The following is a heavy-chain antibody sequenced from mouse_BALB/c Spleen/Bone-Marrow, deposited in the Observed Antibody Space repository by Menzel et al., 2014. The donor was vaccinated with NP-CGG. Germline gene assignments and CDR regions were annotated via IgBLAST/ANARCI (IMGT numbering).Heavy chain of an antibody. D-gene: IGHD4-1*01. CDR3: ARLGCDY. V-gene: IGHV1S29*02. Sequence: VQLKDSGPELVKPGASVKISCKASGYTFTDYNMHWVKQSHGKSLEWIGYIYPYNGGTGYNQKFKSKATLTVDNSSSTDYMAPRGLTAEYSAVYYCARLGCDYWGQGTTLTVSS. J-gene: IGHJ2*01. CDR2: IYPYNGGT. CDR1: GYTFTDYN.